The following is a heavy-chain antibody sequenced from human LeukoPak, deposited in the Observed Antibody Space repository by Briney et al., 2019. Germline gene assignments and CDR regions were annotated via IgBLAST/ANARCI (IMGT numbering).Heavy chain of an antibody. Sequence: GASVTVSFKASGYTFTSYDINWVRQATGQGLEWMGWMNPNSGNTGYAQKFQGRVTITADKSTSTAYMELSSLRSEDTAVYYCAREGPIAAAGTWAFDIWGQGTMVTVSS. D-gene: IGHD6-13*01. CDR3: AREGPIAAAGTWAFDI. CDR2: MNPNSGNT. J-gene: IGHJ3*02. V-gene: IGHV1-8*03. CDR1: GYTFTSYD.